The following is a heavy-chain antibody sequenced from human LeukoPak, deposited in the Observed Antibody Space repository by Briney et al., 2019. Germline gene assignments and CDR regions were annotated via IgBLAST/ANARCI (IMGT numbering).Heavy chain of an antibody. CDR2: IVVGSGNT. V-gene: IGHV1-58*01. D-gene: IGHD3-9*01. CDR3: ARPFRYDIFTGYNYYYYYGMDV. CDR1: GFTFTSSA. Sequence: SVKVSCKASGFTFTSSAVQWVRQARGQRLEWIGWIVVGSGNTNYAQKFQERVTITRDMFTSTAYMELSSLRSEDTAVYYCARPFRYDIFTGYNYYYYYGMDVWGQGTTVTVSS. J-gene: IGHJ6*02.